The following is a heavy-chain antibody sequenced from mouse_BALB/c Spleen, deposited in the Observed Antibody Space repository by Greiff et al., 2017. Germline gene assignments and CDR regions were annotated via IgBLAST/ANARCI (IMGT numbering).Heavy chain of an antibody. CDR2: IWGGGST. CDR3: AKHRDGYSAWFAY. Sequence: VKVVESGPGLVAPSQSLSITCTVSGFSLTDYGVSWIRQPPGKGLEWLGVIWGGGSTYYNSALKSRLSISKDNSKSQVCLKMNSLQTDDTAMYYCAKHRDGYSAWFAYWGQGTLVTVSA. CDR1: GFSLTDYG. V-gene: IGHV2-6-5*01. D-gene: IGHD2-3*01. J-gene: IGHJ3*01.